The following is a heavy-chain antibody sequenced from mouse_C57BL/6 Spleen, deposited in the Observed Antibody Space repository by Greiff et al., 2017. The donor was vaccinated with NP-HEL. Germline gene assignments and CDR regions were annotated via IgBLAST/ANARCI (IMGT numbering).Heavy chain of an antibody. CDR2: ISSGGDYI. D-gene: IGHD1-1*01. V-gene: IGHV5-9-1*02. J-gene: IGHJ2*01. Sequence: EVKVVESGEGLVKPGGSLKLSCAASGFTFSSYAMSWVRQTPEKRLEWVAYISSGGDYIYYADTVKGRFTISRDNARNTLYLQMSSLKSEDTAMYYCTRESRGSSYNFDYWGQGTTLTVSS. CDR1: GFTFSSYA. CDR3: TRESRGSSYNFDY.